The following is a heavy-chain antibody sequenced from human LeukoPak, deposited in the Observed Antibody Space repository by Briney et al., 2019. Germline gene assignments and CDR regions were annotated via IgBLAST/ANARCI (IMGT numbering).Heavy chain of an antibody. V-gene: IGHV4-34*09. CDR3: ARGEYYYGSGSYKWFDP. Sequence: SETLSLTCAVYGGSFSGYYWSWIRQPPGKGLEWIGEINHSGSTNYNPSLKSRVTISVDTSKNQFSLKLSSVTAADTAVYYCARGEYYYGSGSYKWFDPWGQGTLVTVSS. D-gene: IGHD3-10*01. CDR2: INHSGST. CDR1: GGSFSGYY. J-gene: IGHJ5*02.